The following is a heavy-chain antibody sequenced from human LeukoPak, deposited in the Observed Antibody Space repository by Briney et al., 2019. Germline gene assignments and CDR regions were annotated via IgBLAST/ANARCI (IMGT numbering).Heavy chain of an antibody. Sequence: GGSLRLSCSASGFTFSSYAMHWVRQAPGKGLEYVSAISSSGGSTYYADSVKGRFTISRDNSKNTLYLQVSSLRAEDTAVYYFVKETAHVAVEDAFDSWGQGGMVTDCS. D-gene: IGHD3-3*01. CDR1: GFTFSSYA. CDR2: ISSSGGST. CDR3: VKETAHVAVEDAFDS. V-gene: IGHV3-64D*06. J-gene: IGHJ3*02.